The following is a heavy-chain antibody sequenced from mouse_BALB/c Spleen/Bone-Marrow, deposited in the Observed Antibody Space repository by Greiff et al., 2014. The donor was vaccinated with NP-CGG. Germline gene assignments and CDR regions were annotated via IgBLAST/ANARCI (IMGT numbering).Heavy chain of an antibody. V-gene: IGHV14-3*02. CDR3: ATMITDWYFDV. D-gene: IGHD2-4*01. CDR2: IDPANGNT. J-gene: IGHJ1*01. Sequence: DVKLQESGAEPVKPGASVKLSCTASGFNIKDTYMHWVKQRPEQGLEWIGRIDPANGNTKYDPKFQGKATITADTSSNTAYLQLISLTSEDTAVYYCATMITDWYFDVWGAGTTVTVSS. CDR1: GFNIKDTY.